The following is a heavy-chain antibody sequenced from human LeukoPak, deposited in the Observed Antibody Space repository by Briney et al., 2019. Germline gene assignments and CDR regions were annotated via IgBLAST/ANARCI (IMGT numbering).Heavy chain of an antibody. V-gene: IGHV3-30-3*01. CDR2: ISYDGSNK. D-gene: IGHD3-3*02. Sequence: PGGSLRLSCAASGFTFSSYAMHWVRQAPGKGLEWVAVISYDGSNKYYADSVKGRFTISRDNSKNTLYLQMNSLRAEDTAVYYCARGKLAVQDYWGQGTLVTVSS. J-gene: IGHJ4*02. CDR3: ARGKLAVQDY. CDR1: GFTFSSYA.